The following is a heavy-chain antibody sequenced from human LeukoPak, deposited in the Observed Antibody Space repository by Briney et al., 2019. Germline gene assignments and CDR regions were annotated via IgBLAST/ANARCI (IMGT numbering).Heavy chain of an antibody. V-gene: IGHV3-23*01. Sequence: SGGSLRLSCSASGFTFRNFAISWVRQAPGKGLEWVSSIGGGDTHYADSVKGRFTISRDDSRSTVDLQMSSLRAEDPAVYYCAKDGPAFNSMYGHFGFWGQGTLVTVSS. D-gene: IGHD2-8*01. J-gene: IGHJ4*02. CDR3: AKDGPAFNSMYGHFGF. CDR2: IGGGDT. CDR1: GFTFRNFA.